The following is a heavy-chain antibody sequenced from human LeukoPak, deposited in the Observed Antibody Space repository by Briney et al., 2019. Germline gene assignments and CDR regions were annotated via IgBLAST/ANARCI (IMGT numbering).Heavy chain of an antibody. Sequence: SETLSLTCTVSGGSIRNFYWGWIRRPPGKGLEWIGYVHSGGAARNNPSLKSRAVVSIDTSKSQFSLKLRSVIAADTAVYYCARVINPHGGMTMDVWGQGTTVTIS. CDR2: VHSGGAA. J-gene: IGHJ6*02. D-gene: IGHD3-16*01. CDR1: GGSIRNFY. V-gene: IGHV4-59*01. CDR3: ARVINPHGGMTMDV.